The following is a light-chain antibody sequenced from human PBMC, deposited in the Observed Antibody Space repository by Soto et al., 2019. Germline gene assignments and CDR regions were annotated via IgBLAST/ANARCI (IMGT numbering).Light chain of an antibody. CDR2: GAS. Sequence: EIVMTQSPATLSVSPGERATLSCRASQSVSSNLAWYQQTPGQAPRLLIYGASTRATGIPARFSGSGSGTEFTLTISSLQSEAFAVYYCQQYNNWRPQTFGQGTKVEIK. V-gene: IGKV3-15*01. CDR1: QSVSSN. CDR3: QQYNNWRPQT. J-gene: IGKJ1*01.